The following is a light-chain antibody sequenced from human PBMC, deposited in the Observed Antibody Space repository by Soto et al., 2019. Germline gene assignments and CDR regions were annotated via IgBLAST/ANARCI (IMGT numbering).Light chain of an antibody. CDR3: QHYGNSPPLFT. Sequence: EIVLTQSPGTLSLSPGERATLSCRASQSVSSSSLAWYQQKPGQAPRLLIYGASSRATGIPGRISGSGSGTYFPLTISRLEPEDFAVYYCQHYGNSPPLFTFGPGTKVDIK. CDR2: GAS. V-gene: IGKV3-20*01. CDR1: QSVSSSS. J-gene: IGKJ3*01.